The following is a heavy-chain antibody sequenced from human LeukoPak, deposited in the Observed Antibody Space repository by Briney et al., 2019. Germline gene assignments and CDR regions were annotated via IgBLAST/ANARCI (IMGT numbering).Heavy chain of an antibody. CDR2: IYTSGST. J-gene: IGHJ3*02. D-gene: IGHD6-19*01. CDR3: AREPHSSGWYRDAFDI. V-gene: IGHV4-4*07. Sequence: SETLSLTCTVSGGSISSYYWSWIRQPAGKGLEWIGRIYTSGSTNYNPSLKSRVTMSVDTSKNQFSLRLSSVTAADTAVYYCAREPHSSGWYRDAFDIWGQGTMVTVSS. CDR1: GGSISSYY.